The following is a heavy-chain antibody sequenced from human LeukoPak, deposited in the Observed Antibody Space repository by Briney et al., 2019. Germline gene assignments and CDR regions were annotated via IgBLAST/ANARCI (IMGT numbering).Heavy chain of an antibody. D-gene: IGHD6-19*01. CDR1: GYTFTGYY. CDR2: INPDSGGT. V-gene: IGHV1-2*02. Sequence: GASVKVSCKASGYTFTGYYMHWVRQAPGQGLEWMGWINPDSGGTNYAQKFQDRVTVTRDTSISTAYMELNSLRSDDTAVYYCARLSVASNYYYGLDVWGQGTTVTVSS. J-gene: IGHJ6*02. CDR3: ARLSVASNYYYGLDV.